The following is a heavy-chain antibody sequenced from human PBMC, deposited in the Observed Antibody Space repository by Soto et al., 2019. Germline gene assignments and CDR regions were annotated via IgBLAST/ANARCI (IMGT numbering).Heavy chain of an antibody. CDR1: GYTFTSYG. CDR2: ISAYNGNT. Sequence: ASGEVSCKASGYTFTSYGISWVRQAPGQGLEWMGWISAYNGNTNYAQKLQGRVTMTTDTSTSTAYMELRSLRSAATDVYYCARDYDFWSGYPPSYYYGMDVWGQGTTVTVSS. CDR3: ARDYDFWSGYPPSYYYGMDV. V-gene: IGHV1-18*01. J-gene: IGHJ6*02. D-gene: IGHD3-3*01.